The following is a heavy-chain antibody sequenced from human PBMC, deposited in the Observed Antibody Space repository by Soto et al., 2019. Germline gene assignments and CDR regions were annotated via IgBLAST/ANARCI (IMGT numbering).Heavy chain of an antibody. D-gene: IGHD2-15*01. Sequence: EVQLVESGGGLVQPGRSLRLSCAASGFTFDDYAMHWVRQAPGKGLEWVSGISWNSGSIGYADSVKGRFTISRDNAKNSLYLQMNSLRAEDTAVYYCSYSAGYWGQGTLVTVSS. V-gene: IGHV3-9*01. CDR3: SYSAGY. J-gene: IGHJ4*02. CDR2: ISWNSGSI. CDR1: GFTFDDYA.